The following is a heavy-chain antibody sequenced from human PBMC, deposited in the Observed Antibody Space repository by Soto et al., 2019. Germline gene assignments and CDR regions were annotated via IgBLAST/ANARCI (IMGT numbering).Heavy chain of an antibody. D-gene: IGHD2-15*01. J-gene: IGHJ4*02. CDR2: IKQDGSEK. CDR1: GFTFSSYW. CDR3: ARDWGYRVAIFDY. Sequence: PGGSLRLSCAASGFTFSSYWMSWVRQAPGKGLEWVASIKQDGSEKYYVDSVKGRFTISRDNAKNSLYLQMNSLRAEDTAVYYCARDWGYRVAIFDYWGQGTLVTVSS. V-gene: IGHV3-7*05.